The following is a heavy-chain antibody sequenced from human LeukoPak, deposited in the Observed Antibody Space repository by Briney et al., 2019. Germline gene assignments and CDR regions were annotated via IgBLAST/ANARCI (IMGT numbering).Heavy chain of an antibody. V-gene: IGHV4-59*01. CDR3: ARFPQGGYNYFDY. CDR2: IYYSGTT. D-gene: IGHD5-24*01. Sequence: SETLSLTCTVSGGSISSYYWNWIRQPPGKGLEWIGYIYYSGTTNYSPSLKSRVTISVDTSKSQFSLKLSSVTAADTAVYYCARFPQGGYNYFDYWGQGTLVTVSS. J-gene: IGHJ4*02. CDR1: GGSISSYY.